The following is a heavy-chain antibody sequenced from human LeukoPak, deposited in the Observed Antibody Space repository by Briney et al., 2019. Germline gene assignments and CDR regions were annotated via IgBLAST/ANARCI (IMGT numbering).Heavy chain of an antibody. J-gene: IGHJ5*02. D-gene: IGHD3-10*01. CDR3: ATDSGVYYGEPHARWFDP. CDR1: GYTLTELS. V-gene: IGHV1-24*01. Sequence: ASVKVSCKVSGYTLTELSMHWVRQAPGKGLEWMGGFDPEDGETIYAQKFQGRVTMTEDTSTDPAYMELSSLRSEDTAVYYCATDSGVYYGEPHARWFDPWGQGTLVTVSS. CDR2: FDPEDGET.